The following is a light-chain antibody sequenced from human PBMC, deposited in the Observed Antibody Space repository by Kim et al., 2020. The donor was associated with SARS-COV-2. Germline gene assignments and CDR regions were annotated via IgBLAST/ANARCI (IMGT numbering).Light chain of an antibody. CDR2: DVS. Sequence: GESITISCTGTSSDVGGYNYVSWYQQHPGKAPKLMIYDVSKRPSGVSNRFSGSKSGNTASLTISGLQAEDEADYYCSSYTSSSTWVFGTGTKVTVL. CDR3: SSYTSSSTWV. CDR1: SSDVGGYNY. V-gene: IGLV2-14*04. J-gene: IGLJ1*01.